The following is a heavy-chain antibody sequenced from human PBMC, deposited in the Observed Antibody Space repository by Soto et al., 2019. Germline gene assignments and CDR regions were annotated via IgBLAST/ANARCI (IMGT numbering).Heavy chain of an antibody. CDR1: GVSISSHDW. J-gene: IGHJ5*02. D-gene: IGHD2-15*01. CDR3: ARNGDCIRPGCIAGWFVP. Sequence: PSDTLSLTCAVSGVSISSHDWWTWVRQPPGKGLGWIGESHQSGNTNYNSSLESRVTISVDKSKNQFSLKLTSVTVADTAVYYCARNGDCIRPGCIAGWFVPCGPATLGTGSS. V-gene: IGHV4-4*02. CDR2: SHQSGNT.